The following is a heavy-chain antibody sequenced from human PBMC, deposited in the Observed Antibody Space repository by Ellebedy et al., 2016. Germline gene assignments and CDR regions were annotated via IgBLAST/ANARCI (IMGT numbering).Heavy chain of an antibody. Sequence: SLKISCATSGFTFDYYALHWVRQVPGKGLEWVSGISWNSAAIGYGEAVKGRFTISRDSAKNYLYLQMNSLRVEDMALYFCAKGTMDYLHHWGQGTLVTVSS. CDR2: ISWNSAAI. V-gene: IGHV3-9*03. J-gene: IGHJ4*02. D-gene: IGHD3-10*01. CDR3: AKGTMDYLHH. CDR1: GFTFDYYA.